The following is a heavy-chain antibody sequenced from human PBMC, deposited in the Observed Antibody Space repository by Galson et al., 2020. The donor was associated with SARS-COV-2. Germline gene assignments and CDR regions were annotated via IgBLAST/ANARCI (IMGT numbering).Heavy chain of an antibody. V-gene: IGHV4-59*01. CDR3: VGLGVGDYYYYYGMNV. CDR1: GGSFSSNY. Sequence: SETLSLTCTVSGGSFSSNYWNWIRQPPGKGLEWIGNIHYSGSTDYNPSLESRVTISIDTSKNQFSLKLRSVTAADTAVYYCVGLGVGDYYYYYGMNVWGQGTTVTVS. D-gene: IGHD4-17*01. CDR2: IHYSGST. J-gene: IGHJ6*02.